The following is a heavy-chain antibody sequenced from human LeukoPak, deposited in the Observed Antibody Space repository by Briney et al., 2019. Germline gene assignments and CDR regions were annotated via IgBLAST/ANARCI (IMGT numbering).Heavy chain of an antibody. V-gene: IGHV2-5*02. CDR2: IYWDDDI. Sequence: ESGPTLMNPPQPLTLTCTFCGFSLTTSGVGVNWIRQPPETALEWLALIYWDDDIRYSSSLKSRLTITKDTSKNQVILTMTNMDPVDTATYYCAHNSRIFGVVHSDYYMDVWGKGTTVTVPS. D-gene: IGHD3-3*02. CDR3: AHNSRIFGVVHSDYYMDV. J-gene: IGHJ6*03. CDR1: GFSLTTSGVG.